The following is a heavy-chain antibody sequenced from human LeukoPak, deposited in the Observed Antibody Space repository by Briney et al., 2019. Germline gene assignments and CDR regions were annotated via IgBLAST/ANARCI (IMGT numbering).Heavy chain of an antibody. CDR2: IVPIFGTA. Sequence: SVKVSCKASGGTFSSHTIAWVRQLPGQGLEWMGGIVPIFGTATCAQKFQGRVTITADESTSTVYMEVSSLRSEDSAAYYCARERGRNEDYFDYWGQGTLVTVSS. J-gene: IGHJ4*02. CDR1: GGTFSSHT. D-gene: IGHD1-1*01. CDR3: ARERGRNEDYFDY. V-gene: IGHV1-69*13.